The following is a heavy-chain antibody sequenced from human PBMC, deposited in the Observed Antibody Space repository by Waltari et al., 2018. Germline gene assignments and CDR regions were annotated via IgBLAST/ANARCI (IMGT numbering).Heavy chain of an antibody. CDR3: ARAAITGTGFDF. V-gene: IGHV3-48*03. CDR1: GFPFPTYE. Sequence: EMQLVESGGGLVQPGGSLSLSCAASGFPFPTYEMNWVRQAPGKGLEWISYISSSGTSIYYADSVKGRFTISRDNAQDSLYPQMNSLRAEDTAVYYCARAAITGTGFDFWGQGSLVTVSS. CDR2: ISSSGTSI. D-gene: IGHD1-20*01. J-gene: IGHJ4*02.